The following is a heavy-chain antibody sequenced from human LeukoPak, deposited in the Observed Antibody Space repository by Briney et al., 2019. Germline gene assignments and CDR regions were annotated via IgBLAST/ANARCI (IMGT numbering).Heavy chain of an antibody. V-gene: IGHV3-23*01. D-gene: IGHD3-10*02. CDR1: EFTFSSYA. CDR3: AELGITMIGGV. Sequence: GGSLRLSCAASEFTFSSYAMSWVRQAPGKGLEWVSLISGGGYTTYYADSVEGRFTISRDNSKNTLYLQLNSLRAEDTAVYYCAELGITMIGGVWGKGTTVTISS. J-gene: IGHJ6*04. CDR2: ISGGGYTT.